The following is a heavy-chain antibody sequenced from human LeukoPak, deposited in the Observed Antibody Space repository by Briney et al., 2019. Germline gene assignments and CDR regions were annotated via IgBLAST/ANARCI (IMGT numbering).Heavy chain of an antibody. Sequence: ASVKVSCKASGGTFSSYAISWVRQAPGQGLEWMGRIIPILGIANYAQKFQGRVTITADKSTSTAYMELSSLRSEDTAVYYCARDLGYYDSSGRGSQPWGQGTLVTVSS. V-gene: IGHV1-69*04. CDR3: ARDLGYYDSSGRGSQP. CDR2: IIPILGIA. CDR1: GGTFSSYA. D-gene: IGHD3-22*01. J-gene: IGHJ5*02.